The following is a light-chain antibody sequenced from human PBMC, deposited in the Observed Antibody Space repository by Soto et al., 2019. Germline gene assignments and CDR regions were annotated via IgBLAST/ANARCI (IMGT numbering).Light chain of an antibody. J-gene: IGLJ1*01. CDR2: EVF. Sequence: QSALTQPASVSGSPGQSITISCTGTSSDVGYFNYVSWYQQHPGKAPKLLISEVFNRPSWVSNRFSGSKSGNTASLTIVGLQVEDEADYYCNSYTSTNTLVFGTGTKVTVL. CDR3: NSYTSTNTLV. CDR1: SSDVGYFNY. V-gene: IGLV2-14*01.